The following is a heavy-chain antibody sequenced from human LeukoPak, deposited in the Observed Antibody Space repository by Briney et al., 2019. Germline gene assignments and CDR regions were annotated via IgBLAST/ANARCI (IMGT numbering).Heavy chain of an antibody. Sequence: SETLSLTCTVSGGSINSYYWSWLRQPPGKGLEYIGYIYHSGSTNYNPSLKSRVTISVDTSKNQFSLKLSSVTAADTAVYYCARLYYYDSSGYYYTFDYWGQGTLVTVSS. D-gene: IGHD3-22*01. CDR3: ARLYYYDSSGYYYTFDY. J-gene: IGHJ4*02. V-gene: IGHV4-59*08. CDR1: GGSINSYY. CDR2: IYHSGST.